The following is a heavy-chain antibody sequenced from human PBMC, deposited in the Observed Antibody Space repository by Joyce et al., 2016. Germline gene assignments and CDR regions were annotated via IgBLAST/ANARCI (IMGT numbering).Heavy chain of an antibody. CDR3: ATALPSRVGGFQFFGMDV. J-gene: IGHJ6*02. D-gene: IGHD2-2*01. CDR1: GDSFRGTSYY. V-gene: IGHV4-61*01. CDR2: IYNSETT. Sequence: QLHLQESGPGLIKPSETLSLTCTISGDSFRGTSYYWSWIRKSPGKGLEWLGFIYNSETTHYNPSLGGRVSISLGAAKNQFSLRLTSVTSADTAVYYCATALPSRVGGFQFFGMDVWGQGTTVIVS.